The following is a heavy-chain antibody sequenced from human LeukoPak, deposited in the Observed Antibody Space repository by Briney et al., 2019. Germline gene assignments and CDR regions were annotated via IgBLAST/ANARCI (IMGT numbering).Heavy chain of an antibody. Sequence: SETLSLTCTVSGGAISSYYWSWIRQPPGKGLEWIGYIYYSGSTNYNPSLKSRVTISVDTSKNQFSLKLSSVTAADTAVYYCARGRRDAFDIWGQGTMVTVSS. CDR2: IYYSGST. V-gene: IGHV4-59*01. CDR1: GGAISSYY. CDR3: ARGRRDAFDI. J-gene: IGHJ3*02.